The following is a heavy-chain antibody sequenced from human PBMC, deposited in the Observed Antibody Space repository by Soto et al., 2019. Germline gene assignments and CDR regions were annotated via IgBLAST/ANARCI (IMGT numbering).Heavy chain of an antibody. CDR3: AREGEGAPPRYYYGMDV. Sequence: EEQLVESGGGLIQPGGSLRLSCAASGFSVRTNYMSWVRQVPGKGLEWVSLIYSGGSTHYTDSVRGRFTISRDSSKNTVYLQMDSLRVEDTAVYYCAREGEGAPPRYYYGMDVWGQGTTVTVSP. D-gene: IGHD1-26*01. CDR1: GFSVRTNY. V-gene: IGHV3-53*01. J-gene: IGHJ6*01. CDR2: IYSGGST.